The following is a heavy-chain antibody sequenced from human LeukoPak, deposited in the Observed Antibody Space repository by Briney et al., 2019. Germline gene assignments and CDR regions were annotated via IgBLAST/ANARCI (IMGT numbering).Heavy chain of an antibody. CDR3: ARATGAFDI. J-gene: IGHJ3*02. V-gene: IGHV1-69*04. D-gene: IGHD5-24*01. Sequence: GASVEVSCKASGGTFSSYAISWVRQAPGQGLEWMGRIIPIFGIANYAQKFQGRVTITADKSTSTAYMELSSLRSEDTAVYYCARATGAFDIWGQGTMVTVSS. CDR1: GGTFSSYA. CDR2: IIPIFGIA.